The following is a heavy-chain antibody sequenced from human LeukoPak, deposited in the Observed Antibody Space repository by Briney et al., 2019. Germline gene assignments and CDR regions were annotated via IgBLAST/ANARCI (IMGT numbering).Heavy chain of an antibody. CDR3: VRGIRVITFGGVIVRGDY. CDR1: GYTFTGYY. Sequence: ASVTVSCNASGYTFTGYYMHWVRQAHGQGLEWMGRINPNSGGTNYAQKFQGRVTVTRDTSISTAYMELSRLRSDDTAVYYCVRGIRVITFGGVIVRGDYWGQGTLVTVSS. D-gene: IGHD3-16*02. V-gene: IGHV1-2*06. CDR2: INPNSGGT. J-gene: IGHJ4*02.